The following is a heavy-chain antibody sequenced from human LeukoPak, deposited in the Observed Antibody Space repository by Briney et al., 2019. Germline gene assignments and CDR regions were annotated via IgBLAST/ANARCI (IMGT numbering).Heavy chain of an antibody. Sequence: PAGSLRLSCAASGFTVSSNYMSWVRQAPGKGLEWVSVIYSGGSTYYADSVKGRFTISRDNSKNTLYLQMNSLRAEDTAVYYCARGSGAFPPYYGMDVWGQGTTVTVSS. CDR2: IYSGGST. CDR1: GFTVSSNY. CDR3: ARGSGAFPPYYGMDV. D-gene: IGHD1-14*01. V-gene: IGHV3-53*01. J-gene: IGHJ6*02.